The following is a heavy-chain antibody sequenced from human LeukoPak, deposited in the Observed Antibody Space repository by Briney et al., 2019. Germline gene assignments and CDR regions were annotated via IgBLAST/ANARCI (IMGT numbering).Heavy chain of an antibody. V-gene: IGHV4-4*02. Sequence: GEIYHSGSTNYNPSLKSRVTISVDKSKNQFSLKLSSVTAADTAVYYCARDSRPGITMAYWGQGTLVTVSS. CDR2: IYHSGST. D-gene: IGHD3-10*01. CDR3: ARDSRPGITMAY. J-gene: IGHJ4*02.